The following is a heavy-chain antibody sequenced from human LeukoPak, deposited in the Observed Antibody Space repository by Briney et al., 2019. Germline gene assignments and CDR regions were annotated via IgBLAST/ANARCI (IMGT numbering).Heavy chain of an antibody. CDR2: IKQDGSEK. V-gene: IGHV3-7*01. CDR1: GFTFSNYW. D-gene: IGHD3-22*01. Sequence: GGSLRLSCAASGFTFSNYWMSWVRQAPGKGLEWVANIKQDGSEKYYVDSVKGRFTISRDNAKNSLYLQMNSLRAEDTAVYYCARDPYYYNSSFGAFDIWGQGTLVTVSS. CDR3: ARDPYYYNSSFGAFDI. J-gene: IGHJ3*02.